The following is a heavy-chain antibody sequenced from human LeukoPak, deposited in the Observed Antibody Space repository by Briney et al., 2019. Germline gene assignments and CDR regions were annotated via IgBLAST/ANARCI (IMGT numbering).Heavy chain of an antibody. J-gene: IGHJ4*02. CDR3: VMLFMGSTNWPDY. V-gene: IGHV3-23*01. D-gene: IGHD6-13*01. CDR2: ISGSGGST. Sequence: GGSLRLSCAASGFTFSSYAMSWVRQAPGKGLEWVSAISGSGGSTYYADSVKGRFTISRDNSKNTLYLQMNSLRAEDTAVYYCVMLFMGSTNWPDYWGQGTLVTVSS. CDR1: GFTFSSYA.